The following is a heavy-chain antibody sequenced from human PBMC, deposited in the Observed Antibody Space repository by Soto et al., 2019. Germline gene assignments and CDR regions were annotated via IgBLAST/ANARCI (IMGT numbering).Heavy chain of an antibody. CDR1: GGTFSSYA. Sequence: SVKVSCKASGGTFSSYAISWVRQAPGQGLEWMGGIIPIFGTANYAQKFQGRVTITADKSTSTAYMELSSLRSEDTAVYYCARSEEQQLASFDYWGQGTLVTVSS. J-gene: IGHJ4*02. D-gene: IGHD6-13*01. V-gene: IGHV1-69*06. CDR2: IIPIFGTA. CDR3: ARSEEQQLASFDY.